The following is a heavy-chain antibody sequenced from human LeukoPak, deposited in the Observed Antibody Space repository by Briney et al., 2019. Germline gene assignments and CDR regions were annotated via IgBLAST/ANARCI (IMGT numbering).Heavy chain of an antibody. Sequence: GGSLRLSCAASGFTFDDYTMHWVRQAPGKGLEWVSLISWDGGSTYYADSVKGRFTISRDNSKNSLYLQMNSLRTEDTALYYCAKAGEQLVPGDYYMDVWGKGTTVTVSS. J-gene: IGHJ6*03. CDR2: ISWDGGST. CDR1: GFTFDDYT. CDR3: AKAGEQLVPGDYYMDV. D-gene: IGHD6-6*01. V-gene: IGHV3-43*01.